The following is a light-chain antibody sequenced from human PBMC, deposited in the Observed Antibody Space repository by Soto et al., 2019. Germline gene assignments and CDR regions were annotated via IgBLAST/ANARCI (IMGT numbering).Light chain of an antibody. CDR3: QQDGSSPT. CDR2: GAS. Sequence: EIVLTQSPGTLSLSPGERATLSCRASQSVSSSYLAWYQPQPGQAPRLLIYGASSRATGIPDRFSGSGSGTDFTLSISRLEPEDWAVYYCQQDGSSPTCGPGTKVDIK. CDR1: QSVSSSY. J-gene: IGKJ3*01. V-gene: IGKV3-20*01.